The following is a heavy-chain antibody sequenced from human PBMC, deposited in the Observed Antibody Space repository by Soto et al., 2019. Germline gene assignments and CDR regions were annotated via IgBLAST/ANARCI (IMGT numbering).Heavy chain of an antibody. J-gene: IGHJ6*02. CDR3: ARAWGEYYYYGMDV. CDR1: GFTVSSNY. Sequence: EVQLVESGGGLIQPGGSLRLSCAASGFTVSSNYMSWVRQAPGKGLEWVSVIYSGGSTYYADSVKGRFTISRDNSKNTLYLQMNSLRAEDTAVYYCARAWGEYYYYGMDVWGQGTTVTVSS. D-gene: IGHD3-16*01. V-gene: IGHV3-53*01. CDR2: IYSGGST.